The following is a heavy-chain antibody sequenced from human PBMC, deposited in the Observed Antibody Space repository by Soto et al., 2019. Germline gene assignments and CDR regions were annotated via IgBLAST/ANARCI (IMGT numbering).Heavy chain of an antibody. Sequence: QITLNESGPTQVKPRQTLTLTCTFSGFSLTTSGVGVGWIRQSPGKAPEWLALIYWDDDKRYSPSLKRRHTITKDTPKNQVVLTMADLDPADTATYYCAHRVLRTVFGLVTTTAIYFDFWGQGTPVAVSS. CDR3: AHRVLRTVFGLVTTTAIYFDF. V-gene: IGHV2-5*02. D-gene: IGHD3-3*01. J-gene: IGHJ4*02. CDR2: IYWDDDK. CDR1: GFSLTTSGVG.